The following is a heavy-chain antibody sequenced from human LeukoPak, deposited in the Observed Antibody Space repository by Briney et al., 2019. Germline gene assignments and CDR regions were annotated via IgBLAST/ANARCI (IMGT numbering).Heavy chain of an antibody. CDR3: AKTIYYDSSGPFDY. CDR2: ISGSGGST. J-gene: IGHJ4*02. CDR1: GFTFSSYA. Sequence: SGGSLRLSCAASGFTFSSYAMSWVRQAPGKGLEWVSAISGSGGSTYYADSVKGRFIIPRDNSKNTLYLQMNSLRAEDTAVYYCAKTIYYDSSGPFDYWGQGTLVTVSS. D-gene: IGHD3-22*01. V-gene: IGHV3-23*01.